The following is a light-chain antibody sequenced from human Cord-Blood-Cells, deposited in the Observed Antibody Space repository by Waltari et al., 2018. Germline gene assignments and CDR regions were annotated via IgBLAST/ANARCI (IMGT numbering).Light chain of an antibody. Sequence: SALTQPPSASGSPGQSVTISCTGTSSDVGGYNYVSWYQQNPGKAPKLMIYEVSKRPSGVADRFSGSKSGNTASLTVSGLQAEDEADYYCSSYAGSNNYVFGTGTKVTVL. CDR3: SSYAGSNNYV. V-gene: IGLV2-8*01. J-gene: IGLJ1*01. CDR2: EVS. CDR1: SSDVGGYNY.